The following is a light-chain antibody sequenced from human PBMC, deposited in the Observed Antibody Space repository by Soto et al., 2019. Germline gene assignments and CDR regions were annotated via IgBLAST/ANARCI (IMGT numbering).Light chain of an antibody. V-gene: IGKV3D-15*01. CDR2: GAS. CDR3: QQYNNWPPT. CDR1: QSVSGN. J-gene: IGKJ1*01. Sequence: EIVMTQSPATLSVSPGERATLSCRASQSVSGNLAWYQQNPVQAPRLLIYGASTRATGIPARFRGSGSGTEFTLTISSLQSEDFAVYYCQQYNNWPPTFGQGTKVEIK.